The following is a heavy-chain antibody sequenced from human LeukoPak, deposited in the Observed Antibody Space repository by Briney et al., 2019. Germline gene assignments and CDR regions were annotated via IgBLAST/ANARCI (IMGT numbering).Heavy chain of an antibody. Sequence: SETLSLTCAVYGGSFSGYYWSWIRQPPGKGLEWIGEINHSGSTNYNPSLKSQVTISVDTSKNQFSLKLSSVTAADTAVYYCARDQAYDSSGYYYDAFDIWGQGTMVTVSS. J-gene: IGHJ3*02. CDR1: GGSFSGYY. D-gene: IGHD3-22*01. CDR3: ARDQAYDSSGYYYDAFDI. CDR2: INHSGST. V-gene: IGHV4-34*01.